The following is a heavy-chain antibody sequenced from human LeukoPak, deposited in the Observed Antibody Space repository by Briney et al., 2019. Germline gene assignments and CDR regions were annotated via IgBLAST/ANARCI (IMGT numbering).Heavy chain of an antibody. CDR1: GFTFSSYA. Sequence: GGSLRLSCAASGFTFSSYAMHWVRQAPGKGLEWVAVISYDGSNKYYADSVKGRFTISRDNSKNTLYLQMNSLRAEDTAVYYCAEGGVVVVAAIYWGRGTLVTVSS. V-gene: IGHV3-30*04. D-gene: IGHD2-15*01. CDR2: ISYDGSNK. J-gene: IGHJ4*02. CDR3: AEGGVVVVAAIY.